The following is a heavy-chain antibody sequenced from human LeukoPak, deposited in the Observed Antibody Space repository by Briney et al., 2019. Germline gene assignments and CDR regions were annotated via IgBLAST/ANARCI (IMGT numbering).Heavy chain of an antibody. V-gene: IGHV3-15*05. Sequence: PGGSLRLSCAASGFTFSNAWMSWVRQAPGKGLEWVGRIKSKTEGGTTDYAAPVKGRFTISRDDSKNTLYLQMNSLKTEDTAVYYCILTYYYDSSGYLEDYWGQGTLVTASS. CDR1: GFTFSNAW. J-gene: IGHJ4*02. D-gene: IGHD3-22*01. CDR2: IKSKTEGGTT. CDR3: ILTYYYDSSGYLEDY.